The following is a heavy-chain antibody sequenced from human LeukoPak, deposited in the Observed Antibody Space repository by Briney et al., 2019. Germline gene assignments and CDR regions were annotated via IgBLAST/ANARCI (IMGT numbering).Heavy chain of an antibody. CDR3: VTPRSWELSDMAV. D-gene: IGHD1-26*01. CDR2: VYHNGET. CDR1: GYSITTNYY. V-gene: IGHV4-38-2*02. Sequence: SETLSLTCTVSGYSITTNYYWAWIRQSPGTGLEWIGSVYHNGETYYNPSLKSRVIISVDTSKNEFSLRLTSVTAADTAVYYCVTPRSWELSDMAVWGKGTTVTVSS. J-gene: IGHJ6*03.